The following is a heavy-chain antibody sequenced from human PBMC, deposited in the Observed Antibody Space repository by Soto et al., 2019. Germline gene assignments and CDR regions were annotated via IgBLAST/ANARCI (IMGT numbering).Heavy chain of an antibody. CDR3: AKDKYGDYDLHAFDI. V-gene: IGHV3-9*01. D-gene: IGHD4-17*01. J-gene: IGHJ3*02. Sequence: EVQLVESGGGLVQPGRSLRLSCAASGFTFDDYAMHWVRQAPGKGLEWVSGISWNSGSIGYADSVKGRFTISRDNAKNSLYLQMNSLRDEDTALYYCAKDKYGDYDLHAFDIWGKGTMVTVSS. CDR1: GFTFDDYA. CDR2: ISWNSGSI.